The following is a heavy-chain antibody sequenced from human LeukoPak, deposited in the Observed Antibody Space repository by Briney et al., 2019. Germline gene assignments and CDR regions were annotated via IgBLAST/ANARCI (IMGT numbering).Heavy chain of an antibody. CDR1: GGSISSSSYY. CDR2: IYYSGST. Sequence: SETLSLTCTVSGGSISSSSYYWGWIRQPPGKGLEWIGSIYYSGSTYYNPSLKSRVTISVDTSRNQFSLKLSSVTAADTAVYYCARAGGSYLYYFDYWGQGTLVTVSS. D-gene: IGHD3-10*01. V-gene: IGHV4-39*07. CDR3: ARAGGSYLYYFDY. J-gene: IGHJ4*02.